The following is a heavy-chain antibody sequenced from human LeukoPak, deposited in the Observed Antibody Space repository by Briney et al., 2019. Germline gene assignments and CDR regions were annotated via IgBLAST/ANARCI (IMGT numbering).Heavy chain of an antibody. D-gene: IGHD2-2*01. CDR1: GFTLNNAW. J-gene: IGHJ4*02. V-gene: IGHV3-15*04. CDR2: IASETEGGTT. CDR3: TKIIVVPAAIGY. Sequence: GGSLRLSCATSGFTLNNAWMTWVRQAPGKGLEWVGRIASETEGGTTDYAAPVKGRFTISRDDSKNTLFLQMNSLKTEDTAVYYCTKIIVVPAAIGYWGQGTLVTVS.